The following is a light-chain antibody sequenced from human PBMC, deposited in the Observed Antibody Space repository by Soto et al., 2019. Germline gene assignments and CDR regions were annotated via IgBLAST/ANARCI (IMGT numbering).Light chain of an antibody. Sequence: EIVLTQSPATLSLSPGERATLSCRARQSVSSYLAWYQQKPGQAPRLLIYDASSRATGIPARFSGSGSGTAFTLTISSLEPEDFAVYYCQQRSNWPYTFGQGTKLEIE. V-gene: IGKV3-11*01. CDR1: QSVSSY. J-gene: IGKJ2*01. CDR2: DAS. CDR3: QQRSNWPYT.